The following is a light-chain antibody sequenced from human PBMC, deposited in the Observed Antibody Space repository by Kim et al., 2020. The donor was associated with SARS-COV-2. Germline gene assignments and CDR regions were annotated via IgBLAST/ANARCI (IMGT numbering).Light chain of an antibody. CDR2: SAS. CDR1: QSISSY. Sequence: SASRGYRVNLTCRASQSISSYLKWYQQKPGKAPELLIYSASSLQSGVPSRFSGSGSGTDFTLTISSLQPEDFATYYCQQSYSTPPTFGQGTKLEI. CDR3: QQSYSTPPT. V-gene: IGKV1-39*01. J-gene: IGKJ2*01.